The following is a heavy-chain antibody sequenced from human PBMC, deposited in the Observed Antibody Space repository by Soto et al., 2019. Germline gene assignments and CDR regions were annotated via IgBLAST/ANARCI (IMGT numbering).Heavy chain of an antibody. Sequence: GASVKVSCKASGYTFTGYYMHWVRQAPGQGLEWVGWINPDSGDTNYAQKFQGRVTVTRDTSIGTAYMELRSLRSDDTAVYYCARYSKARFLEWLPSSSYYYYGMDVWGQGTTVTVSS. CDR2: INPDSGDT. J-gene: IGHJ6*02. V-gene: IGHV1-2*02. CDR3: ARYSKARFLEWLPSSSYYYYGMDV. CDR1: GYTFTGYY. D-gene: IGHD3-3*01.